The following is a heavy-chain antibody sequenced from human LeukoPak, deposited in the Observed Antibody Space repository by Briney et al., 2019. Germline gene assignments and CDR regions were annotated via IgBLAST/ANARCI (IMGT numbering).Heavy chain of an antibody. V-gene: IGHV3-48*03. J-gene: IGHJ4*02. D-gene: IGHD5-18*01. CDR2: ISSSGSTI. CDR3: AQIYTYGSSQLDY. Sequence: PGGSLGLSCAASGFTFSNYEMNWVRQAPGKGLEWVSYISSSGSTIYYADSVKGRFTISRDNAKNSLYLQMNSLRAEDTAVYYCAQIYTYGSSQLDYWGQGTLVTVSS. CDR1: GFTFSNYE.